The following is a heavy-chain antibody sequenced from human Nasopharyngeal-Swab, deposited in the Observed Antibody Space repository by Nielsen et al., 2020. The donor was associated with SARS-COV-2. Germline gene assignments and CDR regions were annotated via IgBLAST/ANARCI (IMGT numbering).Heavy chain of an antibody. D-gene: IGHD7-27*01. J-gene: IGHJ6*02. CDR3: ARHFWGSGFFYYYGMDV. Sequence: SETLFLTCTVSGGSISSSSYYWGWIRQPPGKGLEWIGSIYYSGSTYYNPSLKSRVTISVDTSKNQFSLKLSSVTAADTAVYYCARHFWGSGFFYYYGMDVWGQGTTVSVSS. CDR2: IYYSGST. V-gene: IGHV4-39*01. CDR1: GGSISSSSYY.